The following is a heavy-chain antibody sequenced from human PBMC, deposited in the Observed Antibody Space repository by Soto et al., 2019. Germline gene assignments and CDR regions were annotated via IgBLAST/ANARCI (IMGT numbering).Heavy chain of an antibody. V-gene: IGHV4-38-2*01. J-gene: IGHJ3*01. CDR3: ARARWYDAFDV. CDR1: GFFISSGNY. D-gene: IGHD2-15*01. CDR2: IFHGGNT. Sequence: PSETLSLTCAVSGFFISSGNYWCFIRKPPGKGLEWIGRIFHGGNTYYNPSLKSRVTISVDISKNQFSLKLNSVTAADTAVYYCARARWYDAFDVWGQGTVVTVS.